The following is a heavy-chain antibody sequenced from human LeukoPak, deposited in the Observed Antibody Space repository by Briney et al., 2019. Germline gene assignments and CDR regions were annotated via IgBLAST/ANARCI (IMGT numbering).Heavy chain of an antibody. Sequence: ASVKVSCKASGGTFSSYAISWVRQAPGQGLEWMGGIIPIFGTANYAQKFQGRVTITADESTSTAYMELSSLRSEDTAVYYCARGGCSGYDFGDAFDIWGQGTMVTVSS. CDR1: GGTFSSYA. CDR2: IIPIFGTA. CDR3: ARGGCSGYDFGDAFDI. V-gene: IGHV1-69*13. J-gene: IGHJ3*02. D-gene: IGHD5-12*01.